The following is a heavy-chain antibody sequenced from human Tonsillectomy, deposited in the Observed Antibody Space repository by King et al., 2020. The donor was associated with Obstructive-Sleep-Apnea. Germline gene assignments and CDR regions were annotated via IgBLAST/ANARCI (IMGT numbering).Heavy chain of an antibody. Sequence: QLVQSGSEVKKPGESLKISCQGSGYRFSIYWIAWVRQMPGQGLEWMGAIYPGDSDTRYGPSFQGQVTISADESLSTAYLQWGSLKASDTAMYYCWRRHSGNSYFFDPWGQGTLVTVSS. J-gene: IGHJ5*02. D-gene: IGHD4-23*01. V-gene: IGHV5-51*01. CDR3: WRRHSGNSYFFDP. CDR1: GYRFSIYW. CDR2: IYPGDSDT.